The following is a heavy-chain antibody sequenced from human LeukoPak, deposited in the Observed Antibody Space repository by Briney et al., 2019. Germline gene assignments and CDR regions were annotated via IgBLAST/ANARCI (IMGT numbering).Heavy chain of an antibody. D-gene: IGHD3-3*01. CDR1: GYTFTGYY. V-gene: IGHV1-2*02. CDR2: INPNSGGT. Sequence: ASVKVSCKASGYTFTGYYMHWVRQAPGQGLEWMGWINPNSGGTNYAQKFQGRVTMTRDTSISTAYMELSRLRSDDTAVYYCARDRGGITIFGVVINYYYYYGMDVWGQGTTVTVSS. J-gene: IGHJ6*02. CDR3: ARDRGGITIFGVVINYYYYYGMDV.